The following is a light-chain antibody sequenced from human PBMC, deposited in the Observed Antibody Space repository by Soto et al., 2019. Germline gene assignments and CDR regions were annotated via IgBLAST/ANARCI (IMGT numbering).Light chain of an antibody. CDR3: QQYGSSGT. J-gene: IGKJ1*01. V-gene: IGKV3-20*01. CDR1: QSVSNNY. Sequence: EIVLTQSPFTLSLVPGERAPLSCRASQSVSNNYLAWYQQKPGQAPRLLIYGASNRATGIPDRFSGSGSGTDFTLTISRLEPEDFAVYYCQQYGSSGTFGQGTKVDIK. CDR2: GAS.